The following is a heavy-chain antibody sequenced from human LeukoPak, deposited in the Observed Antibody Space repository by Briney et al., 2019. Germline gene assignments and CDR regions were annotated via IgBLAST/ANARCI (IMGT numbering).Heavy chain of an antibody. CDR1: GGSISSYY. J-gene: IGHJ5*02. CDR3: ATSHDVKTAPYDL. CDR2: IFTSGWT. Sequence: PSETLSLTSTVSGGSISSYYWSWVRQSPGKGLEWIGYIFTSGWTDYNPSLKSRVTMSVDTSKNQLSMELRFLTAADTAVYYCATSHDVKTAPYDLWGQGTLVTVSS. D-gene: IGHD2-21*01. V-gene: IGHV4-4*09.